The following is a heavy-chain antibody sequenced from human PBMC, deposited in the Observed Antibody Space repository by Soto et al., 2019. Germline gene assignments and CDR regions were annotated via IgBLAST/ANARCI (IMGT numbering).Heavy chain of an antibody. Sequence: EVQLVESGGGLAQPGGSLRLSCAASGFTFSTYWMNWVRQAPGKGLEWVANIKQDGSETYYVDSVKGRFTISRDNAKSSLYLQMNSLRAEDTAVYYCARDRGYCSGGTCYSVLDYWVQGTLVTVSS. J-gene: IGHJ4*02. CDR3: ARDRGYCSGGTCYSVLDY. CDR1: GFTFSTYW. CDR2: IKQDGSET. V-gene: IGHV3-7*01. D-gene: IGHD2-15*01.